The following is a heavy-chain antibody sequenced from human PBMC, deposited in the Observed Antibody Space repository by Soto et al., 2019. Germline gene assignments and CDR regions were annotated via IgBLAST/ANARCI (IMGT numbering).Heavy chain of an antibody. CDR2: IIPIFGTA. D-gene: IGHD4-17*01. Sequence: QVQLVQSGAEVKKPGSSVKVSCKASGGTFSSYAISWVRQAPGQGLEWMGGIIPIFGTANYAQKFQGRVTITADESTSTGYMELSSLRAEDTAVYYCARVPNAERPGDYVGYFDYWGQGTLVTVSS. CDR1: GGTFSSYA. V-gene: IGHV1-69*01. J-gene: IGHJ4*02. CDR3: ARVPNAERPGDYVGYFDY.